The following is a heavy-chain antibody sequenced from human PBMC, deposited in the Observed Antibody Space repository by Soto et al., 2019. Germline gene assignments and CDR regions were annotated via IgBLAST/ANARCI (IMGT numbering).Heavy chain of an antibody. Sequence: PGGSLRLSCAASGFTFSSYAMNWVRQAPGKGLEWVSVISGSGGNTNYADSVKGRFTISRDNSKNTVFLQMNSLRAEDTAVYYCARVGVGKGGYYGMDVRGRGTTVTVSS. CDR3: ARVGVGKGGYYGMDV. CDR1: GFTFSSYA. CDR2: ISGSGGNT. V-gene: IGHV3-23*01. D-gene: IGHD3-10*01. J-gene: IGHJ6*02.